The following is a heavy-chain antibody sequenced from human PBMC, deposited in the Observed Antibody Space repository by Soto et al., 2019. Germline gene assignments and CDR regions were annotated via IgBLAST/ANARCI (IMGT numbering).Heavy chain of an antibody. J-gene: IGHJ6*02. CDR1: GGSVSSGSYY. CDR2: IYYSGST. D-gene: IGHD1-1*01. CDR3: ARVPTTHYYYYGMDV. V-gene: IGHV4-61*01. Sequence: QVQLQESGPGLVKPSETLSLTCTVSGGSVSSGSYYWCWIRQPPGKGLEWIGYIYYSGSTNYNPSLKSRVTIPVDTSKNQFSLKLSSVTAADTAVYYCARVPTTHYYYYGMDVWGQGTTVTVSS.